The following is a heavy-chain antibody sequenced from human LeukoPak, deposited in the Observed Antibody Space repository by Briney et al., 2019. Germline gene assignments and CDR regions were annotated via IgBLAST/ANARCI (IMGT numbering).Heavy chain of an antibody. Sequence: SVKVSCKASGGTSSSYAITWVRQAPGQGLEWMGGIIPIFGTANYAHKFQGRVTITADESTSTAYMELSSLRSEDTAVYFCARASKRSGGSCYSHWGQGTLVTVSS. J-gene: IGHJ4*02. V-gene: IGHV1-69*01. CDR2: IIPIFGTA. CDR1: GGTSSSYA. CDR3: ARASKRSGGSCYSH. D-gene: IGHD2-15*01.